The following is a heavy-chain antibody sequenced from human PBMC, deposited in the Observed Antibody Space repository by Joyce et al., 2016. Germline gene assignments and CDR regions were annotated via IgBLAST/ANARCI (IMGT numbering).Heavy chain of an antibody. J-gene: IGHJ4*02. CDR1: VYTFIGYA. CDR3: ARGTSGEGFDF. Sequence: QVQLVQSGSELKKPGASVKVSCKASVYTFIGYAMNWVPQAPGQGLEWMGWINTHTWDPTYAQGFTGRFVLFLDTSVSTAYLQISSLKAEDTAVYYCARGTSGEGFDFWGQGTLVTVSS. D-gene: IGHD5-12*01. V-gene: IGHV7-4-1*02. CDR2: INTHTWDP.